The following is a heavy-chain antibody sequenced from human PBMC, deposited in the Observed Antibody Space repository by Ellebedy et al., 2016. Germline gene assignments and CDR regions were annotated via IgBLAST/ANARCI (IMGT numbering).Heavy chain of an antibody. D-gene: IGHD3-22*01. CDR2: IGRFGSTI. Sequence: GGSLRLXXAASGFTFNSYSMVWVRQAPGKGLEWVSSIGRFGSTIFYADSVKGRFTVSRDNADNSLFLQMNTLRAEDTAVYYCARRYYDTRGYPLDCWGQGTPVTVSS. V-gene: IGHV3-21*01. J-gene: IGHJ4*02. CDR3: ARRYYDTRGYPLDC. CDR1: GFTFNSYS.